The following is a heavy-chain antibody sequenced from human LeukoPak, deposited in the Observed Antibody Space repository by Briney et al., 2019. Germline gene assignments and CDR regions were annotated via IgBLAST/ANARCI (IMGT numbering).Heavy chain of an antibody. CDR3: ARDLATVMDY. J-gene: IGHJ4*02. V-gene: IGHV3-21*01. CDR2: ISSSSSYI. CDR1: GFTFSSYS. Sequence: GGSLRLSCAASGFTFSSYSMNWVRQAPGKGLEWVSSISSSSSYIYYADSVEGRFTISRDNAKNSLYLQMNSLRAEDTAVYYCARDLATVMDYWGQGTLVTVSS. D-gene: IGHD4-11*01.